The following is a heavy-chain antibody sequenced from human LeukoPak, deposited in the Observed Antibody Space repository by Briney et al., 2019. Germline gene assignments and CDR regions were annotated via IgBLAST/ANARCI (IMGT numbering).Heavy chain of an antibody. J-gene: IGHJ4*02. V-gene: IGHV3-53*01. CDR3: ASGRGQN. CDR1: GFTVSSNY. CDR2: IYSGGST. D-gene: IGHD3-10*01. Sequence: GGSLRLSCAASGFTVSSNYMSWVRQAPGKGLEWVSVIYSGGSTYSAASVTGRFTISRDNTNTTLYLQMNSLRAEDTALYYGASGRGQNWGQGTLVTVSS.